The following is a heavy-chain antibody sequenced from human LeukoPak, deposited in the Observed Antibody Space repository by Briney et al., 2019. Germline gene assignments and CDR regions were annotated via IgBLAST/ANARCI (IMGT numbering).Heavy chain of an antibody. Sequence: PSQTLSLTCTVSGGSISSGGYYWSRIRQHPGKGLEWIGYIYYSGSTYYNPSLKSRVTISVDTSKNQFSLKLSSVTAADTAVYYCARALMVRGVPGAFDIWGQGTMVTVSS. D-gene: IGHD3-10*01. J-gene: IGHJ3*02. CDR1: GGSISSGGYY. CDR3: ARALMVRGVPGAFDI. CDR2: IYYSGST. V-gene: IGHV4-31*03.